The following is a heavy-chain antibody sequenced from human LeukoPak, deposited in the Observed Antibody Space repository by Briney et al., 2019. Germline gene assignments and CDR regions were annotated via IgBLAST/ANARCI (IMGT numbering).Heavy chain of an antibody. V-gene: IGHV1-2*02. CDR3: ARDLIVVVPAANYYYYYGMDV. Sequence: GASVKDSCKASGYTFTGYYMQGVRQAPGQGREWMEYINPNSGSTNYAQKFQGRVTMTRDTSISTAYMELSRLRSDDTAVYYCARDLIVVVPAANYYYYYGMDVWGQGTTATVSS. J-gene: IGHJ6*02. CDR2: INPNSGST. CDR1: GYTFTGYY. D-gene: IGHD2-2*01.